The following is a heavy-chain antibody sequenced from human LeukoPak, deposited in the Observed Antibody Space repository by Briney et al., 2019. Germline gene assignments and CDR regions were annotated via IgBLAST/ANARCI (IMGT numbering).Heavy chain of an antibody. V-gene: IGHV4-38-2*02. CDR3: ARCNPGKWELLRGSGGWFDY. CDR2: IYHSGST. CDR1: GYSISSGYY. D-gene: IGHD1-26*01. Sequence: SETLSLTCTVSGYSISSGYYWGWIRQPPGKGLEWIGSIYHSGSTYYNPSLKSRVTISVDTSKNQFSLKLSSVTAADTAVYYCARCNPGKWELLRGSGGWFDYWGQGTLVTVSS. J-gene: IGHJ4*02.